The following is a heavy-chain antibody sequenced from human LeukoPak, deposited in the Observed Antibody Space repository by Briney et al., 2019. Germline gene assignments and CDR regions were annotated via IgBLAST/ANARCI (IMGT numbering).Heavy chain of an antibody. J-gene: IGHJ3*02. CDR1: GFTFDDFA. D-gene: IGHD3-22*01. Sequence: GGSLTLSCAASGFTFDDFAMHWVRQAPGKGLEWVSGVSWNSGTIGYPDSVKGRFTISRDNARNSLYLQMNSLRAEDTALYYCAKSRDSSGYLDAFDIWGQGTMVTVSS. CDR3: AKSRDSSGYLDAFDI. V-gene: IGHV3-9*01. CDR2: VSWNSGTI.